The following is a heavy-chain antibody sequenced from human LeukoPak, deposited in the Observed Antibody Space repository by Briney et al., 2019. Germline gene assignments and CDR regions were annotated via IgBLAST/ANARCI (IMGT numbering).Heavy chain of an antibody. CDR3: ARVHYASGFEY. V-gene: IGHV1-2*02. Sequence: ASVKVCCKASGCTFTGYYIHWVRQAPGQGLEWMGWINPNSGGTNYAQKFQGRVTMTRDTSITTAYMELSRLRSDDTAVYYCARVHYASGFEYWGQGTLVTVSS. J-gene: IGHJ4*02. D-gene: IGHD2-15*01. CDR2: INPNSGGT. CDR1: GCTFTGYY.